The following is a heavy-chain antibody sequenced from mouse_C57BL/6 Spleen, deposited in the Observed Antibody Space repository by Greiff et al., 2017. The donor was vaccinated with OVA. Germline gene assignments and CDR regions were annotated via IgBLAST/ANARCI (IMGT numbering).Heavy chain of an antibody. CDR3: ANYYYGSSSNAMDY. CDR1: GYAFSSYW. Sequence: QVQLQQSGAELVKPGASVKISCKASGYAFSSYWMNWVKQRPGKGLERIGQIYPGDGDTNYNGKFKGKATLTADKSSSTAYMQLSSLTSEDSAVYFCANYYYGSSSNAMDYWGQGTSVTVSS. V-gene: IGHV1-80*01. D-gene: IGHD1-1*01. J-gene: IGHJ4*01. CDR2: IYPGDGDT.